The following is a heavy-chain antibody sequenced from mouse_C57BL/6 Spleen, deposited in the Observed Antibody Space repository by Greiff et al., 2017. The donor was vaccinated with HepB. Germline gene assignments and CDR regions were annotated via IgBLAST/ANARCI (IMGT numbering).Heavy chain of an antibody. CDR2: IYPSDSET. Sequence: QVQLQQPGAELVRPGSSVKLSCKASGYTFTSYWMDWVKQRPGQGLEWIGNIYPSDSETHYNQKFKDKATLTVDKSSSTAYMQLSSLTSADSAVYYCARNGGYYYGSSFDYWGQGTTLTVSS. J-gene: IGHJ2*01. CDR1: GYTFTSYW. V-gene: IGHV1-61*01. D-gene: IGHD1-1*01. CDR3: ARNGGYYYGSSFDY.